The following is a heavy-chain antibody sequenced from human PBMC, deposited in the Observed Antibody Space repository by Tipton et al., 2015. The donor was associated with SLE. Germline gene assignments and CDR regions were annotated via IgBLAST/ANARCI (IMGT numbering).Heavy chain of an antibody. CDR2: NSGGGGST. Sequence: SLRLSCATSGFTFSSYALSWVRRAPGKGLEWVSANSGGGGSTYYADFVKGRFSISIDKSKKTLFLQMNSLRVDDTATYYCAKFEKTTDFYLDSWGQGTLVSVSS. CDR3: AKFEKTTDFYLDS. D-gene: IGHD1/OR15-1a*01. V-gene: IGHV3-23*01. J-gene: IGHJ4*02. CDR1: GFTFSSYA.